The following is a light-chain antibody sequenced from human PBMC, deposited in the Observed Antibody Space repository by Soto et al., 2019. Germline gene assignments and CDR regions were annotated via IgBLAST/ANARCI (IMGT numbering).Light chain of an antibody. J-gene: IGLJ1*01. CDR1: SSNIGGYD. CDR3: AVWDDSLSGHV. Sequence: SVLTQPPSAYGTPGQRVTISCSGSSSNIGGYDVHWYQHLPGTAPKVLIYRNDQRPSGVPDRFSGSKSGTSASLAISGLRSEDEADYYCAVWDDSLSGHVFGTGTKVTVL. V-gene: IGLV1-47*01. CDR2: RND.